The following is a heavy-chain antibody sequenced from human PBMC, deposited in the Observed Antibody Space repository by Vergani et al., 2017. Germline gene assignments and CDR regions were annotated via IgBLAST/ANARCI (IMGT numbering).Heavy chain of an antibody. Sequence: QLQLQESGPGLVKPSETLSLTCTVSGGSISSSSYYWGWIRQPPGKGLEWIGSIYYSGSTYYNPSLKSRVTISVDTSKNQFSLKLSSVTAADTAVYYCARVPPQTAAAGQVYYYGMDVWGQGTTVTVSS. V-gene: IGHV4-39*07. D-gene: IGHD6-13*01. J-gene: IGHJ6*02. CDR1: GGSISSSSYY. CDR2: IYYSGST. CDR3: ARVPPQTAAAGQVYYYGMDV.